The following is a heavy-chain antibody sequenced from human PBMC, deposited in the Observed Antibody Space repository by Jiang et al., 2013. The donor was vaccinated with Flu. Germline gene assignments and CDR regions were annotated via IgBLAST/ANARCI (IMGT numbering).Heavy chain of an antibody. CDR1: GDSMNSYY. CDR2: LYYSGGT. J-gene: IGHJ2*01. V-gene: IGHV4-59*01. Sequence: GSGLVKPSETLSLTCTVSGDSMNSYYWSWIRQSPGKGLEWIGHLYYSGGTNYNPSLNSRVTMSVDTSKNQFSLKLTSVTTSDTAVYYCARLYTSTWYDRWYFDLWGRGALVTVSS. D-gene: IGHD6-13*01. CDR3: ARLYTSTWYDRWYFDL.